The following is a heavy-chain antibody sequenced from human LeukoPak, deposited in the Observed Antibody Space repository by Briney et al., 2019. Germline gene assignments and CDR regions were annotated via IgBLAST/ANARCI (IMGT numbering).Heavy chain of an antibody. V-gene: IGHV3-11*01. J-gene: IGHJ6*03. CDR1: GFTFSDYY. D-gene: IGHD2-15*01. CDR2: ISSSGSTI. Sequence: GGSLRLSCSASGFTFSDYYMSWIRQAPGKGLEWVSYISSSGSTIYYADSVKGRFTISRDNAKNSLYLQMNSLRAEDTAVYYCARLVAGGDSYMDVWGKGTTVTVSS. CDR3: ARLVAGGDSYMDV.